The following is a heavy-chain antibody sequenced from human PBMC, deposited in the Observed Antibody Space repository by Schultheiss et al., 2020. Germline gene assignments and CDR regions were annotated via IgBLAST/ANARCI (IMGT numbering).Heavy chain of an antibody. V-gene: IGHV4-34*01. CDR3: ARDSDSSGYYSYFDY. D-gene: IGHD3-22*01. CDR2: INHSGST. Sequence: SETLSLTCTVSGGSISSYYWSWIRQPPGKGLEWIGEINHSGSTNYNPSLKSRVTISVDTSKNQFSLKLSSVTAVDTAVYYCARDSDSSGYYSYFDYWGQGTLVTVSS. CDR1: GGSISSYY. J-gene: IGHJ4*02.